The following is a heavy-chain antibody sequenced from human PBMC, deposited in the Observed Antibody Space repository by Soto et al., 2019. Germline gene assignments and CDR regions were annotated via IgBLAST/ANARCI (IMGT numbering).Heavy chain of an antibody. CDR2: ISSSSSYI. J-gene: IGHJ5*02. Sequence: GGSLRLSCAASGFTFSSYSMNWVRQAPGKGLEWVSSISSSSSYIYYADSVKGRFTISRDNAKNSLYLQMNSLRAEDTAVYYCARDQGSYYGSGSYFCGFGPWGQGTLVTVSS. CDR1: GFTFSSYS. CDR3: ARDQGSYYGSGSYFCGFGP. D-gene: IGHD3-10*01. V-gene: IGHV3-21*01.